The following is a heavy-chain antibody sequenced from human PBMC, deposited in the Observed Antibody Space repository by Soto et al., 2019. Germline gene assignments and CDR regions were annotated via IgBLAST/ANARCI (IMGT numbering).Heavy chain of an antibody. Sequence: PSETLSLTCTVSGGSITNSNYYWGWIRQPPGQGLEWIGSLYYSGSTYYNPSLKSRVTVSVDTSKNQFSLKLSSVTAADTAVYYCARSDGRYWGQGTLVTVSS. CDR2: LYYSGST. CDR3: ARSDGRY. CDR1: GGSITNSNYY. J-gene: IGHJ4*02. V-gene: IGHV4-39*07.